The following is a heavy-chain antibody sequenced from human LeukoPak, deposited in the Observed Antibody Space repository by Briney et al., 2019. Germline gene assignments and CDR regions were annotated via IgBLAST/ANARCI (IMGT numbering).Heavy chain of an antibody. CDR1: GFTFSDYY. J-gene: IGHJ4*02. D-gene: IGHD5-12*01. CDR3: ARDGMSDYDYFDY. V-gene: IGHV3-11*05. CDR2: ISSSTSYT. Sequence: GGSLRLSCAASGFTFSDYYMSWIRQAPGKGLEWVSYISSSTSYTNYADSVKGRFTISRDNAKNSLYLHTNSLRAEDTAVYYCARDGMSDYDYFDYWGQGTLVTVSS.